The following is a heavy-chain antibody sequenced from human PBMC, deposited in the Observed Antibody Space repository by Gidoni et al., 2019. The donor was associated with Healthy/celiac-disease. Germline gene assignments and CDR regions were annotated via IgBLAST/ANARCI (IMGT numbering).Heavy chain of an antibody. V-gene: IGHV3-30-3*01. Sequence: QVQLVESGGGVVQPGRSLSRSCAASGFTFSSYAMHWVRQAPGKGLEWVAVISYDGSNKYYADSVKGRFTISRDNSKNTLYLQMNSLRAEDTAVYYCAREYYGSGSYYDYWGQGTLVTVSS. CDR1: GFTFSSYA. D-gene: IGHD3-10*01. CDR2: ISYDGSNK. J-gene: IGHJ4*02. CDR3: AREYYGSGSYYDY.